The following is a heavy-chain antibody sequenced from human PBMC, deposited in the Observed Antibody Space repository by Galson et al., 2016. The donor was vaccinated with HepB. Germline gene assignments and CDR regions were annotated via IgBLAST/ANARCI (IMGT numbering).Heavy chain of an antibody. D-gene: IGHD2-8*02. J-gene: IGHJ4*02. Sequence: SLRLSCAASGFTLNNYVMSWVRQVPGRGLESVSSIIGSGATTYYTDSVRGRFTISGDISKNTLYLEMNSLRADDTAVYYCVKRTTATGGYFDYWGQGTLVTVSS. CDR1: GFTLNNYV. CDR2: IIGSGATT. V-gene: IGHV3-23*01. CDR3: VKRTTATGGYFDY.